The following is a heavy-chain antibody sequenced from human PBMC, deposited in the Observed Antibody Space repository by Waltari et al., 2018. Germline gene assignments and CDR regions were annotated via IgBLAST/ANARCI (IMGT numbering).Heavy chain of an antibody. CDR3: ATLEGLYSSSWYVGY. D-gene: IGHD6-13*01. J-gene: IGHJ4*02. CDR1: GHTFTGYY. Sequence: QVQLVQSGAEVKKPGASVKVSCKASGHTFTGYYVHWVRQAPGQGLEWIGRINPNSGGTNYAQTFQGRVTMTRDTSTSTAYMELSRLTSDDTAVYYCATLEGLYSSSWYVGYWGQGTRVTVSS. CDR2: INPNSGGT. V-gene: IGHV1-2*06.